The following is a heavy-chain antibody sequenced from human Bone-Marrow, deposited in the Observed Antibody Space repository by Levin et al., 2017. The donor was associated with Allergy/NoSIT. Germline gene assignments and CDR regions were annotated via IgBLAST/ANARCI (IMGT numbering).Heavy chain of an antibody. Sequence: PGGSLRLSCEASGFSFRSYGMHWVRQAPGKGLEWVAIIWYEDGGDKYYAESVKGRFTISRDNSKNTLYLDIHSLRDEDTGTYFCARESPATENWSLGLWGRGTLVTVSS. CDR1: GFSFRSYG. CDR3: ARESPATENWSLGL. J-gene: IGHJ2*01. CDR2: IWYEDGGDK. V-gene: IGHV3-33*01. D-gene: IGHD1-26*01.